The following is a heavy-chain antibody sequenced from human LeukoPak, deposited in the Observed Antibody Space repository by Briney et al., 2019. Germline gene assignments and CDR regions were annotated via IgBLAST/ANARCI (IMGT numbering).Heavy chain of an antibody. CDR2: ISGSGGCT. J-gene: IGHJ3*02. D-gene: IGHD4-23*01. CDR1: GFTFSNFA. CDR3: AKSPAVDAAFDI. Sequence: GGSLRLSCAASGFTFSNFAVSWVRQAPGKGLEWVSAISGSGGCTYYADSVKGRFTISRDNSKNTLYLQMNSLRAEDTAVYYCAKSPAVDAAFDIWGQGTMVTVSS. V-gene: IGHV3-23*01.